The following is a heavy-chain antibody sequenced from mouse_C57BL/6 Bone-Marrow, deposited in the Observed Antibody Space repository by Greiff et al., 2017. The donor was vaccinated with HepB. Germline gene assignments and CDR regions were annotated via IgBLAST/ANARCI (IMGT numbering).Heavy chain of an antibody. D-gene: IGHD1-1*01. V-gene: IGHV1-9*01. CDR1: GYTFTGYW. CDR3: ASHTTVVAHWYFDV. CDR2: ILPGSGST. J-gene: IGHJ1*03. Sequence: VKLMESGAELMKPGASVKLSCKATGYTFTGYWIEWVKQRPGHGLEWIGEILPGSGSTNYNEKFKGKATFTADTSSNTAYMQLSSLTTEDSAIYYCASHTTVVAHWYFDVWGTGTTVTVSS.